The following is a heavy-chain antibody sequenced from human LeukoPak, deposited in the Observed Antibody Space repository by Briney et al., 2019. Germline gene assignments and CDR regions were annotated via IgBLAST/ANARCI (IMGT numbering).Heavy chain of an antibody. D-gene: IGHD4-17*01. J-gene: IGHJ4*02. Sequence: GESLRLSCAAAGFSFSSFGMHWGRQAPGKGLEWVTSIRYDGSRKHYTDSVKGRFTISRDNSKNTLYLQMNSLRDEDTAVYYCAKDYGDFGDSSSYLDHWGQGTLVTVSS. CDR3: AKDYGDFGDSSSYLDH. V-gene: IGHV3-30*02. CDR2: IRYDGSRK. CDR1: GFSFSSFG.